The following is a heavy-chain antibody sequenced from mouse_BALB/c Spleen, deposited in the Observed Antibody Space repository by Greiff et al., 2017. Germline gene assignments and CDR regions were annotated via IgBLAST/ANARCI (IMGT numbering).Heavy chain of an antibody. CDR2: ISSGGSYT. V-gene: IGHV5-6*01. CDR1: GFTFSSYG. Sequence: EVQGVESGGDLVKPGGSLKLSCAASGFTFSSYGMSWVRQTPDKRLEWVATISSGGSYTYYPDSVKGRFTISRDNAKNTLYLQMSSLKSEDTAMYYCAREGYGSRGDYWGQGTTLTVSS. J-gene: IGHJ2*01. CDR3: AREGYGSRGDY. D-gene: IGHD1-1*01.